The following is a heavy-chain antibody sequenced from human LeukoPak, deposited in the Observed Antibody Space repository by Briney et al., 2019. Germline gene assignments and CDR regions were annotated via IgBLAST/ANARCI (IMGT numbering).Heavy chain of an antibody. CDR1: GFTFSSYS. V-gene: IGHV3-48*02. D-gene: IGHD4-17*01. Sequence: KPGGSLRLSCAASGFTFSSYSMNCVRQAPGKGLEWVSYISSSSSTIYYADSVKGRFTISRDNAKNSLYLQMNSLRDEDTAVYYCARSCDYGYYYYYYMDVWGKGTTVTVSS. CDR3: ARSCDYGYYYYYYMDV. J-gene: IGHJ6*03. CDR2: ISSSSSTI.